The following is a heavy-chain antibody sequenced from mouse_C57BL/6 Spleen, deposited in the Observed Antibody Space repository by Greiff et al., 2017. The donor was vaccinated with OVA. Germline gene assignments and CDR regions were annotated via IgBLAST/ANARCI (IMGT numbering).Heavy chain of an antibody. CDR2: IYPGDGDT. V-gene: IGHV1-80*01. D-gene: IGHD1-1*01. CDR1: GYAFSSYW. J-gene: IGHJ4*01. CDR3: ARSGGSSYYAMDY. Sequence: QVQLKQSGAELVKPGASVKISCKASGYAFSSYWMNWVKQRPGKGLEWIGQIYPGDGDTNYNGKFKGKATLTADKSSSTAYMQLSSLTSEDSAVYFCARSGGSSYYAMDYWGQGTSVTVSS.